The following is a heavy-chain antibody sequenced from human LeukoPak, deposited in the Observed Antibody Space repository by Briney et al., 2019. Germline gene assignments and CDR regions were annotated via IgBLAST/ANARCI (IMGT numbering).Heavy chain of an antibody. CDR3: AKDINYSNYYHYGMDV. CDR2: TSWNSGYI. V-gene: IGHV3-9*01. CDR1: GFTFDEYA. D-gene: IGHD4-11*01. Sequence: PGKSLRLSCAASGFTFDEYAMHWVRQAPGKGLEWVSGTSWNSGYINYADSVKGRFTISRDNAKNSVYLQMNSLRTEDTALYYCAKDINYSNYYHYGMDVWGQGTTVTVSS. J-gene: IGHJ6*02.